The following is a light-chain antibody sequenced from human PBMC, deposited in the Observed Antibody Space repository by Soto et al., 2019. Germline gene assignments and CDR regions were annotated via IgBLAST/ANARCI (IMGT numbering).Light chain of an antibody. Sequence: IKMTQSPSALSASVGDRVTITCRASQSISSWLAWYQQKPGKAPKLLIYKASTLKSGVPSRFSGSGSGTEFTLTISSLQPDDFATYYCQQSDSTPYTFGQGTKVDIK. CDR3: QQSDSTPYT. J-gene: IGKJ2*01. V-gene: IGKV1-5*03. CDR1: QSISSW. CDR2: KAS.